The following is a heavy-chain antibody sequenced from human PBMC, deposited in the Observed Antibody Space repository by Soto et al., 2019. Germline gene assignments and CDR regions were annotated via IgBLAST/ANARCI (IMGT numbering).Heavy chain of an antibody. CDR3: ATDIPCGGDCKPDS. J-gene: IGHJ4*02. Sequence: EASVKVSCKASGYTFTSYDINWVRQATGQGLEWMGWMNPNSGNTGYAQKFQGRVTMTRNTSISTAYMELSSLRSEDTAVYYCATDIPCGGDCKPDSWGQGTLVTVSS. CDR1: GYTFTSYD. CDR2: MNPNSGNT. V-gene: IGHV1-8*01. D-gene: IGHD2-21*02.